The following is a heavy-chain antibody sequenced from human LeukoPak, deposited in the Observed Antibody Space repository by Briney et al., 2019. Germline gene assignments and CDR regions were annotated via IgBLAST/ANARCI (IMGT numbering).Heavy chain of an antibody. CDR3: AKVKGGLWFGELSVFDY. V-gene: IGHV3-23*01. Sequence: GGSLRLSCTVSGFTLSSYEMSWIRQAPGKGLEWVSAISGSGGSTYYADSVKGRFTISRDNSKNTLYLQMNSLRAEDTAVYYCAKVKGGLWFGELSVFDYWGQGTLVTVSS. CDR2: ISGSGGST. D-gene: IGHD3-10*01. CDR1: GFTLSSYE. J-gene: IGHJ4*02.